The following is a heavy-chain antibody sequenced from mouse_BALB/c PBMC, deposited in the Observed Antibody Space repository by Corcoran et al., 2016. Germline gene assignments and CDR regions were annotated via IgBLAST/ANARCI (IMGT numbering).Heavy chain of an antibody. CDR1: GYSITSGYY. V-gene: IGHV3-6*02. Sequence: DVQLQESGPGLVKPSQSLSLTCSVTGYSITSGYYWNWIRKFPGKKLEWMGYISYDGSNNYNPSLQHRISITRDTSKNQFCLKLNSVTTEATATYYGYYGSSYYYAMEYWGQGTTVTVSS. D-gene: IGHD1-1*01. CDR3: YYGSSYYYAMEY. J-gene: IGHJ4*01. CDR2: ISYDGSN.